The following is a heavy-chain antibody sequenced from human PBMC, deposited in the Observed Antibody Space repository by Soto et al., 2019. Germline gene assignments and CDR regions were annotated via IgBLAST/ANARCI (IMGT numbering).Heavy chain of an antibody. CDR3: AKAPPYGGHIFGH. CDR2: TSASGGSA. D-gene: IGHD4-17*01. CDR1: GFSFSSFG. V-gene: IGHV3-23*01. J-gene: IGHJ4*02. Sequence: GGSLRLSCAASGFSFSSFGMSWVRQAPGKGLEWVATTSASGGSAFYADSVKGRFTISRDNSKNTLYLQMNSLRAEDTAEYFCAKAPPYGGHIFGHWGEGALVTVSS.